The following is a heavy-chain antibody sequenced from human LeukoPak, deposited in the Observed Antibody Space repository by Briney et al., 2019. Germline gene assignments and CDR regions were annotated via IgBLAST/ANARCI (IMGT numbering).Heavy chain of an antibody. Sequence: NPGGSLRLSCAASGFTFSDYYMSWIRQAPGQGLEWVSYISSSGSTIYYEDSVKGRFTISRDNAKNTLYLQMNSLRAEDTAVYYCAKGSGWNDPGDYYYMDVWGKGTTVTVSS. CDR2: ISSSGSTI. J-gene: IGHJ6*03. CDR3: AKGSGWNDPGDYYYMDV. V-gene: IGHV3-11*01. D-gene: IGHD1-1*01. CDR1: GFTFSDYY.